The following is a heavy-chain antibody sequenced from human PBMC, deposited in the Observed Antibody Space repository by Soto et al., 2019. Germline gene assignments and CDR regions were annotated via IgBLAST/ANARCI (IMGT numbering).Heavy chain of an antibody. J-gene: IGHJ5*02. CDR3: AKVNDFWTGYYSTNWFDP. CDR1: GGSLSSYY. CDR2: IYYSGST. D-gene: IGHD3-3*01. V-gene: IGHV4-59*01. Sequence: SETLSLTCTVSGGSLSSYYWSWIRQPPGKGLEWIGYIYYSGSTNYNPSLKSRVTISVDTSKNQFSLKLSSVTAADTAVYYCAKVNDFWTGYYSTNWFDPWGQGTLVTVSS.